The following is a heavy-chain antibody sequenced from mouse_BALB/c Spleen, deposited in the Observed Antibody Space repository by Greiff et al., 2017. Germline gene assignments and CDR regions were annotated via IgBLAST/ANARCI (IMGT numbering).Heavy chain of an antibody. V-gene: IGHV1-12*01. CDR1: GYTFTSYN. D-gene: IGHD2-14*01. J-gene: IGHJ4*01. CDR3: ARGYDGYAMDY. Sequence: QVQLQQPGAELVKPGASVKMSCKASGYTFTSYNMHWVKQTPGQGLEWIGAIYPGNGDTSYNQKFKGKATLTADKSSSTAYMQLSSLTSEDSAVYYCARGYDGYAMDYWGQGTSVTVSS. CDR2: IYPGNGDT.